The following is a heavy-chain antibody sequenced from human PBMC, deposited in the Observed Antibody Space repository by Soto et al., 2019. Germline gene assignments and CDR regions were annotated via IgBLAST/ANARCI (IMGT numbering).Heavy chain of an antibody. CDR2: ISYDGSNK. CDR1: GFTFSSYA. V-gene: IGHV3-30-3*01. D-gene: IGHD5-12*01. Sequence: RLSCAASGFTFSSYAMHWVRQAPGKGLEWVAVISYDGSNKYYADSVKGRFTISRDNSKNTLYLQMNSLRAEDTAVYYCARDLGYSGYDSVDGMDVWGQGTTVTVSS. CDR3: ARDLGYSGYDSVDGMDV. J-gene: IGHJ6*02.